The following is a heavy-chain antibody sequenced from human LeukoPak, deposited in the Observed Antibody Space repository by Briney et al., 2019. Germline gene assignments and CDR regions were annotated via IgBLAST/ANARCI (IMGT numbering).Heavy chain of an antibody. D-gene: IGHD3-10*01. CDR2: IKSKTDGGTI. J-gene: IGHJ4*02. Sequence: PGGSLRLSCAASGFSFTNAWMSWVRQAPGKGLEWVGRIKSKTDGGTIDYTAPVKGRFTISRDDSKNTLFLQMNSLKIEDTAVYYCTTVTLRPVGLWGQGTLVTVSS. V-gene: IGHV3-15*05. CDR1: GFSFTNAW. CDR3: TTVTLRPVGL.